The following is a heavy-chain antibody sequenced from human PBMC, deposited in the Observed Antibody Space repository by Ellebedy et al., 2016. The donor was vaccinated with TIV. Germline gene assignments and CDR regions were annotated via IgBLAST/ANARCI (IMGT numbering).Heavy chain of an antibody. CDR2: IYYTGST. V-gene: IGHV4-59*12. CDR1: GGSISSSY. J-gene: IGHJ4*02. D-gene: IGHD3-10*01. CDR3: ARDLSLLRGSNY. Sequence: SETLSLXXTVSGGSISSSYWSWIRQPPGKGLEWIGSIYYTGSTSYNPSLKSRVTMSVDKSKNQFSLKLSSVTAADTAVYFCARDLSLLRGSNYWGQGILVTVSS.